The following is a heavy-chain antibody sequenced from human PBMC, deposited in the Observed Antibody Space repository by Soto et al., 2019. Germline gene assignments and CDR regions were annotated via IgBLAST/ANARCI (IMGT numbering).Heavy chain of an antibody. J-gene: IGHJ4*02. CDR3: ARGRVDGGELDL. CDR1: GFTFRTYG. Sequence: VQLVESGGGVVQPGGSLRLSCAASGFTFRTYGMYWVRQAPGKGLEWVAGIWYDASNEYYADAVKGRFTISRNNSENTLYLQMNTLRAEDTAVYYCARGRVDGGELDLWGQGTRVTVSS. D-gene: IGHD1-26*01. CDR2: IWYDASNE. V-gene: IGHV3-33*01.